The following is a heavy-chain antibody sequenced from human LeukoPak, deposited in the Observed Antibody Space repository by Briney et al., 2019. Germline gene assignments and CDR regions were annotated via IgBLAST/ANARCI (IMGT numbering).Heavy chain of an antibody. J-gene: IGHJ6*04. CDR3: ARDVSGMDG. CDR1: GFTFSSYG. D-gene: IGHD5/OR15-5a*01. V-gene: IGHV3-30*03. Sequence: GGSLRLSCAASGFTFSSYGMHWVRQAPGKGLEWVAVISYDGSNKYYADSVKGRFTISRDNSKNTLYLQMNSLRAEDTAVYYCARDVSGMDGWGKGTTVTVSS. CDR2: ISYDGSNK.